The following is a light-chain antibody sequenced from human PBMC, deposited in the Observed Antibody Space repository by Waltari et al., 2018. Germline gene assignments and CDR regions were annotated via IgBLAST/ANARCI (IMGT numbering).Light chain of an antibody. V-gene: IGLV2-14*01. J-gene: IGLJ1*01. CDR2: DVS. CDR3: GSYASSSTFV. Sequence: QSALTQPASESGSPGQSITISCTGTSRDVGGYNCVSWYQQFPGQAPKPMIYDVSNRPSGRSHRFSGSKSGNTASLTISGLQAEDEADYYCGSYASSSTFVFGTGTKVTVL. CDR1: SRDVGGYNC.